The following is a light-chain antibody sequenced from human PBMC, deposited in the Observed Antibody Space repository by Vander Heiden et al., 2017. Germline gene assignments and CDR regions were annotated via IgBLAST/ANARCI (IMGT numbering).Light chain of an antibody. CDR1: QSVLYSSNNKNY. CDR2: WAS. V-gene: IGKV4-1*01. J-gene: IGKJ4*01. CDR3: QQYYSTWRT. Sequence: DIVMTQSPDSLAVSLGERATINCKSSQSVLYSSNNKNYLAWYQQKPGQPPKLLIYWASTRESGVPDRFSGSGSGTDFTLTISSLQAEDVAVYYCQQYYSTWRTFGGGTKVEIK.